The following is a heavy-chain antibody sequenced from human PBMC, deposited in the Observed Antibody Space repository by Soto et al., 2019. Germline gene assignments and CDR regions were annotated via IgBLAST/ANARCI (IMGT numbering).Heavy chain of an antibody. Sequence: SGQVSCKVSGGTFSSYAISWVRQAPGQGLEWMGGIIPIFGTSNYAQKFQGRVTIPADKSTSTAYMELSSLRSEDTAVYYCALGRDPEYQLLLDYFDYWGQGTLVTVSS. D-gene: IGHD2-2*01. CDR2: IIPIFGTS. CDR3: ALGRDPEYQLLLDYFDY. CDR1: GGTFSSYA. V-gene: IGHV1-69*06. J-gene: IGHJ4*02.